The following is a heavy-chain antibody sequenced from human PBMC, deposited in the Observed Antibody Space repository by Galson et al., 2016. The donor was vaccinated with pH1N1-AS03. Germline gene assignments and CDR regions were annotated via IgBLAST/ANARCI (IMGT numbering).Heavy chain of an antibody. Sequence: ETLSLTCTVSSGSISSYSWNWIRQPPGKGLEWIGSIYSIGGTNYNPSLESRITISAETSKNQFSLKLRSVTAADTAVYYCARATAVGPPYFDYWGQGTVATVSS. CDR3: ARATAVGPPYFDY. D-gene: IGHD6-13*01. J-gene: IGHJ4*02. CDR1: SGSISSYS. CDR2: IYSIGGT. V-gene: IGHV4-59*01.